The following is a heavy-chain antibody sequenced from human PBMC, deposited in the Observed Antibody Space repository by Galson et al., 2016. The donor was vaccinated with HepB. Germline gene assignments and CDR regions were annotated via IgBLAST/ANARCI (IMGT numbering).Heavy chain of an antibody. Sequence: LRLSCAASGFTVSSTFMPWVRQAPGKGLEWVSVIYSGDSTNYADSVKGRFTISRDNSKNTLYLQMNSLRVEDTAVYYCARGKAVTGSDPLDPWGQGTLVTVSS. J-gene: IGHJ5*02. V-gene: IGHV3-53*01. CDR2: IYSGDST. D-gene: IGHD6-19*01. CDR1: GFTVSSTF. CDR3: ARGKAVTGSDPLDP.